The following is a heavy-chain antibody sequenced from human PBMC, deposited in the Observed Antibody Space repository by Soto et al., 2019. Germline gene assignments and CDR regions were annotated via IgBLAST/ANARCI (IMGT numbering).Heavy chain of an antibody. Sequence: ASVKVSCKASGYTFTSYGISWVRQAPGQGLEWMGWISAYNGNTNYAQKLQGRVTMTTDTSTSTAYMELRSLRSDDTAVYYCARDYAYYYDSSGFHGWGQGTLVTVSS. V-gene: IGHV1-18*01. D-gene: IGHD3-22*01. CDR3: ARDYAYYYDSSGFHG. J-gene: IGHJ4*02. CDR1: GYTFTSYG. CDR2: ISAYNGNT.